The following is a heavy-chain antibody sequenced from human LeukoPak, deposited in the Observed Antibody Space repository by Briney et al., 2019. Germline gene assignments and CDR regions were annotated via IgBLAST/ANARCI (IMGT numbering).Heavy chain of an antibody. D-gene: IGHD3-22*01. J-gene: IGHJ5*02. CDR2: IIPIFGTA. Sequence: ASVKVSCKASGGTFSSYAISWVRQAPGQGLEWMGGIIPIFGTANYAQKFQGRVTITADESTSTAYMELSSLRSEDTAVYYCARKSYYDSSGYYSCWFDPWGQGTLVTVSS. V-gene: IGHV1-69*13. CDR3: ARKSYYDSSGYYSCWFDP. CDR1: GGTFSSYA.